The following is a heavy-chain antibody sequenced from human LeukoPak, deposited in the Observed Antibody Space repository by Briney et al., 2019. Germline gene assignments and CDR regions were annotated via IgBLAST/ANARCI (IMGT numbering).Heavy chain of an antibody. D-gene: IGHD4-17*01. V-gene: IGHV3-53*01. Sequence: PGGSLRLSCAASGFTVSTNYMNWVRQAPGKGLEWVSVIYSGGNTYYADSVKGRFTISRDNSKNTLYLQMNSLRAEDTAVYYCANTDYGDYVLMGWGQGTLVTVSS. J-gene: IGHJ4*02. CDR2: IYSGGNT. CDR1: GFTVSTNY. CDR3: ANTDYGDYVLMG.